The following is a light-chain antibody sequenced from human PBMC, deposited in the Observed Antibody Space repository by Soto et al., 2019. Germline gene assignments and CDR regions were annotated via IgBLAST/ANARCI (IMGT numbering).Light chain of an antibody. CDR2: GVT. CDR3: SSYSTSYTWM. CDR1: SSDIGSQNF. J-gene: IGLJ3*02. V-gene: IGLV2-14*01. Sequence: QSALTQPASVSGSPGQSITISCTGTSSDIGSQNFVSWHQQRPGKAPKFIIYGVTNRPSGVSNRFSGSKSGNTASLTISGLQADDEADYYCSSYSTSYTWMFGGGTKLTVL.